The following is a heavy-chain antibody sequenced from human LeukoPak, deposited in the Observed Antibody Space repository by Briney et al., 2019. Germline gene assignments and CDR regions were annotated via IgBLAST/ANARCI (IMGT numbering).Heavy chain of an antibody. CDR1: GYTLTELS. D-gene: IGHD3-16*01. J-gene: IGHJ6*03. V-gene: IGHV1-24*01. CDR2: FDPEDGET. Sequence: ASVKVSCKVSGYTLTELSMHWVRQAPGKGLEWMGGFDPEDGETIYAQKFQGRVTMTEDTSADTAYMELSSLRSEDTAVYYCARGHLGGYYYYMDVWAKGPRSPSP. CDR3: ARGHLGGYYYYMDV.